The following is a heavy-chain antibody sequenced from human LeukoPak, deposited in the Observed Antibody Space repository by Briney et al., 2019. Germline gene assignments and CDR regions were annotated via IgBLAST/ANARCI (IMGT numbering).Heavy chain of an antibody. V-gene: IGHV3-49*03. Sequence: PGGSLRLSCTSSGFSFGDYGDYAMSWFRQAPGKGLEWVGFIRSKSYGGTTDYAASVKGRFAISRDDSKRIAYLQMNSLKIEDTAVYYCTRGQGVWTSVTNFDSWGQGTLVSVSS. CDR2: IRSKSYGGTT. J-gene: IGHJ4*02. D-gene: IGHD4-17*01. CDR3: TRGQGVWTSVTNFDS. CDR1: GFSFGDYGDYA.